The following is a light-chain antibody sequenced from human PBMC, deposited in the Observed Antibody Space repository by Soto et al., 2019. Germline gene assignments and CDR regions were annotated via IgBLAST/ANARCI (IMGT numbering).Light chain of an antibody. CDR2: GAS. CDR3: QQRTLWPRT. V-gene: IGKV3-11*01. Sequence: EIVLTQSPATLSLSPGEGATLSCRASQSLSGTLAWFQQRPGQPPRLLIYGASNRATGIPARFTASGSGTDFTLTISSLEPEDFAVYYCQQRTLWPRTFGQGTKVDIK. J-gene: IGKJ1*01. CDR1: QSLSGT.